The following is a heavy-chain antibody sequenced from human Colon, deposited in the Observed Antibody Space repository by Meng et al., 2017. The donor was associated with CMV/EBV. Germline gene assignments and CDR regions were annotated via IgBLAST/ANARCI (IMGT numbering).Heavy chain of an antibody. J-gene: IGHJ2*01. CDR2: IYPPDSDT. CDR3: ARPNNYHSHWYFDL. D-gene: IGHD4-11*01. CDR1: GYSFTNSW. V-gene: IGHV5-51*01. Sequence: GESLKVSCKGSGYSFTNSWIGWVRQMPGKGLEWMGIIYPPDSDTRYSPSCQGQVTLSVDKSISTAYLQWNSLKASDTAIYYCARPNNYHSHWYFDLWGRGTLVTVSS.